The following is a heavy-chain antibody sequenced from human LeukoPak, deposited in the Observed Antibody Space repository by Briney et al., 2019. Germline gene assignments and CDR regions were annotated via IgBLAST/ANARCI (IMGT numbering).Heavy chain of an antibody. V-gene: IGHV3-30*03. D-gene: IGHD4-23*01. J-gene: IGHJ5*02. CDR2: ISYDGSNK. CDR3: ARGTTVVWKPPFDP. CDR1: GFSFSSYA. Sequence: GGSLRLSCAASGFSFSSYAMHWVRQAPGKGLEWVTLISYDGSNKYYVDSVKGRFTISRDNSKNTLYLQMNSLRAEDTAVFYCARGTTVVWKPPFDPWGQGTLVTVSS.